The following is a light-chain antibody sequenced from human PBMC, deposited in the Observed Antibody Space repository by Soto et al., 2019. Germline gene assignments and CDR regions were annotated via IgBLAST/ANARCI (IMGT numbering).Light chain of an antibody. V-gene: IGKV1-27*01. CDR1: QGISEY. J-gene: IGKJ3*01. CDR3: QQSYSTPLT. CDR2: GAS. Sequence: DIQMAQSPSSLSASIGDRVTITCRASQGISEYLAWYQQRPGNAPNLLIYGASILQSGVPSRFSGSGSGTHFTLTISSLQPEDFATYYCQQSYSTPLTFGPGTKVDIK.